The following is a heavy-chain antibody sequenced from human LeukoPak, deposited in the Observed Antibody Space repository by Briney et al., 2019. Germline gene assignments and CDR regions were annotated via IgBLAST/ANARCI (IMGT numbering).Heavy chain of an antibody. V-gene: IGHV1-46*01. CDR3: ARNRIAAAGTGVWWFDP. CDR1: GYTFTSYY. J-gene: IGHJ5*02. D-gene: IGHD6-13*01. CDR2: INPSGGST. Sequence: ASVKVSCKASGYTFTSYYMHWVRQAPGQGLEGMGIINPSGGSTSYAQKFQGRVTMTRDTSTSTVYMELSSLRSEDTAVYYCARNRIAAAGTGVWWFDPWGQGTLVTVSS.